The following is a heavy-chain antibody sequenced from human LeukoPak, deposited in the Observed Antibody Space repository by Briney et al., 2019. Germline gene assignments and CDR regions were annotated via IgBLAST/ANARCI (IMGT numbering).Heavy chain of an antibody. Sequence: KSGGSLRLSCAASGFTFSDCYMSWIRQAPGKGLEWVSYISSSGSTIYYADSVKGRFTISRDNAKNSLYLQMNSLRAEDTAVYYCARDSHIYYDSSGYYGYYFDYWGQGTLVTVSS. D-gene: IGHD3-22*01. CDR2: ISSSGSTI. J-gene: IGHJ4*02. CDR3: ARDSHIYYDSSGYYGYYFDY. CDR1: GFTFSDCY. V-gene: IGHV3-11*04.